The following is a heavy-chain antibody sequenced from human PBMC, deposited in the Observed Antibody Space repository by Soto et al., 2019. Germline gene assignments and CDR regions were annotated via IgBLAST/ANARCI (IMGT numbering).Heavy chain of an antibody. J-gene: IGHJ5*02. D-gene: IGHD6-25*01. CDR1: GYSFTGYY. Sequence: ASVKVSCKSSGYSFTGYYMHWVRQAPGQGLEWMGWINPNSGGTNYAQKFQGRVTMTRDTSISTAYMELSRLRSDDTAVYYCARDGKRTLSIPASPKNKKNCFATWGQGTLVTVSS. V-gene: IGHV1-2*02. CDR3: ARDGKRTLSIPASPKNKKNCFAT. CDR2: INPNSGGT.